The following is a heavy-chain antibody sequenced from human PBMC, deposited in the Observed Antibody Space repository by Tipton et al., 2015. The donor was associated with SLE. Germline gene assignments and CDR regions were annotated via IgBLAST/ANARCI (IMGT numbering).Heavy chain of an antibody. V-gene: IGHV3-11*04. CDR1: GFTFTDYT. Sequence: SLRLSCTASGFTFTDYTMTWIRQAPGRGMEWISYVSRGGDTIYYADSVRGRFTLSRDNAKNTVFLQMNSLRTEDTAVYYCAREGGVYVSSGAGAFDVWGQGTVVAVSS. J-gene: IGHJ3*01. CDR2: VSRGGDTI. D-gene: IGHD3-22*01. CDR3: AREGGVYVSSGAGAFDV.